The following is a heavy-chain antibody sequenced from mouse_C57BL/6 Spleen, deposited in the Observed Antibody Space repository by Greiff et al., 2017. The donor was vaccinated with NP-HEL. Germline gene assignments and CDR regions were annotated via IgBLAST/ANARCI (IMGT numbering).Heavy chain of an antibody. D-gene: IGHD4-1*01. CDR2: IYPGDGDT. V-gene: IGHV1-80*01. CDR1: GYAFSSYW. Sequence: QVQLQQSGAELVKPGASVKISCKASGYAFSSYWMNWVKQRPGKGLEWIGQIYPGDGDTNYNGKFKGKATLTADKSSSTAYMQLSSLTSEDSAVYFCAREGITGTFYFDYWGQGTTLTVSS. J-gene: IGHJ2*01. CDR3: AREGITGTFYFDY.